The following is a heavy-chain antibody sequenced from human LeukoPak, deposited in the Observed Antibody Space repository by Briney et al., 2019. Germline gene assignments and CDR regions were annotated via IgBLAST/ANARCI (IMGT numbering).Heavy chain of an antibody. J-gene: IGHJ3*02. D-gene: IGHD4-11*01. CDR3: ARMTTVTLSWMFSADDAFDI. Sequence: SETLSLTCTVSGYSISSGYYWGWIRQPPGKGLEWIGSIYHSGSTYYNPSLKSRVTISVDTSKNQFSLKLSSVTAADTAVYYCARMTTVTLSWMFSADDAFDIWGQGTMVTVSS. V-gene: IGHV4-38-2*02. CDR2: IYHSGST. CDR1: GYSISSGYY.